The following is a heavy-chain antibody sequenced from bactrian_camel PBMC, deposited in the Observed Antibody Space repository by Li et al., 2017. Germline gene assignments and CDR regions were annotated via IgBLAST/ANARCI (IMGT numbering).Heavy chain of an antibody. V-gene: IGHV3S53*01. Sequence: QVQLVESGGGLVQPGGSLRLSCSASEIFYSVGWFRQAPGKEREAVAKLYFGSSGSAYYAEAVKGRFTISRDNAGNTLYLKLNSLKTEDTAMYYCLMYGYGGIMSRYWGQGTQVTVS. D-gene: IGHD6*01. J-gene: IGHJ4*01. CDR3: LMYGYGGIMSRY. CDR1: EIFYSV. CDR2: FGSSGSA.